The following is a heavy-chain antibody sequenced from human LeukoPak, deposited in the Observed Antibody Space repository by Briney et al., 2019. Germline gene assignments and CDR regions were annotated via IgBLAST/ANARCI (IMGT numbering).Heavy chain of an antibody. CDR2: IRYDGSNK. V-gene: IGHV3-30*02. CDR1: GFTFSSYG. Sequence: PGGSLRLSCAASGFTFSSYGMHWVRQAPGKGLEWVAFIRYDGSNKYYADSVKGRFTISRDNSKNTLYLQMNSLRAEDTAVYYCARGPAAILYYYYYYYMDVWGKGTTVTISS. D-gene: IGHD2-2*01. J-gene: IGHJ6*03. CDR3: ARGPAAILYYYYYYYMDV.